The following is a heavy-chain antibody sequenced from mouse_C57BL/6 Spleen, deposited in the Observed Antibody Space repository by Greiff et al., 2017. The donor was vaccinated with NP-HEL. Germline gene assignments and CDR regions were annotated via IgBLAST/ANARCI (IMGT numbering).Heavy chain of an antibody. Sequence: QVQLQQSGPELVKPGASVKLSCKASGYTFTSYDINWVKQRPGQGLEWIGWIYPRDGSTKYNEKFKGKATLTVDTSSSTAYMELHSLTSEDSAVYFCARPFYYGSRDYAMDYWGQGTSGTVSS. D-gene: IGHD1-1*01. V-gene: IGHV1-85*01. CDR3: ARPFYYGSRDYAMDY. J-gene: IGHJ4*01. CDR2: IYPRDGST. CDR1: GYTFTSYD.